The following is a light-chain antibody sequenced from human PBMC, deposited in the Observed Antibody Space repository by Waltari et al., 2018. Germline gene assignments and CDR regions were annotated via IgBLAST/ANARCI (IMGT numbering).Light chain of an antibody. J-gene: IGKJ4*01. CDR3: MQGTHWPLT. CDR1: QGLVHSDGNTY. CDR2: KVS. V-gene: IGKV2-30*02. Sequence: ISCKSSQGLVHSDGNTYLAWFQQRPGQTPRRLIYKVSNRESGVPDRFSASGSGTDFTLKISRVEDQDVGVYYCMQGTHWPLTLGGGTKVEIK.